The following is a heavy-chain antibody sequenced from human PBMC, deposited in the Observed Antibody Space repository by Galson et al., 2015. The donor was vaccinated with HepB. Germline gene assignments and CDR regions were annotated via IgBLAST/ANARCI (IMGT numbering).Heavy chain of an antibody. CDR3: AKASGADSKYVNYYYYNGMDV. D-gene: IGHD4-11*01. CDR1: GFTFSSYA. J-gene: IGHJ6*02. Sequence: LRLSCAASGFTFSSYAMSWVRLAPGKGLQWVSGISGSGGSTYYADSVKGRFTISRDNSKNRLYLQMNSLRAEDTAVYYCAKASGADSKYVNYYYYNGMDVWGQGTTVTVSS. CDR2: ISGSGGST. V-gene: IGHV3-23*01.